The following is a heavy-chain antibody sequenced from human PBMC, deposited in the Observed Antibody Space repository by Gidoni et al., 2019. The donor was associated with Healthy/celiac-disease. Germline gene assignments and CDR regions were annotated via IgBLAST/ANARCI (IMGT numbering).Heavy chain of an antibody. V-gene: IGHV3-48*03. J-gene: IGHJ6*02. CDR1: GFTFSSYE. CDR3: ARNFWSGYYHYYYYGMDV. CDR2: ISSSGSTI. D-gene: IGHD3-3*01. Sequence: EVQLVESGGGLVQPGGSLRLSCAASGFTFSSYEMNWVRQAPGKGLEWVSYISSSGSTIYYADSVKGRFTISRDNAKNSLYLQMNSLRAEDTAVYYCARNFWSGYYHYYYYGMDVWGQGTTVTVSS.